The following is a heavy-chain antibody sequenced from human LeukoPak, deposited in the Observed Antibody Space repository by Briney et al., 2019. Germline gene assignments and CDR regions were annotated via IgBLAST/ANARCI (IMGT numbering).Heavy chain of an antibody. CDR2: IIPVLGRA. CDR1: GDTFSSYA. J-gene: IGHJ4*02. CDR3: ARDRLGSNRHFDF. Sequence: SVKVSCKVSGDTFSSYAYSWVRQAPGQGLEWMGRIIPVLGRANYAQKFQGRVTITADTSTSTAYMELSTLRSEDTAVYYCARDRLGSNRHFDFWGQGTLVTVSS. D-gene: IGHD3-10*01. V-gene: IGHV1-69*04.